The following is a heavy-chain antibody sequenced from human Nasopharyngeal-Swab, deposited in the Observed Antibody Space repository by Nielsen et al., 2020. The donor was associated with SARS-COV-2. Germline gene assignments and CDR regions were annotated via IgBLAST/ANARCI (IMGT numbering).Heavy chain of an antibody. CDR3: AKDMAITMLRGVIAY. D-gene: IGHD3-10*01. V-gene: IGHV3-30*18. J-gene: IGHJ4*02. CDR2: ISYDGSNK. Sequence: GASLRLSCAASGFTFSSYGMHWVRQAPGKGLEWVAIISYDGSNKYYADSLKGRFTISRDNSKNTLYLQMNSLRAEDTAVYYCAKDMAITMLRGVIAYWGQGTLVTVSS. CDR1: GFTFSSYG.